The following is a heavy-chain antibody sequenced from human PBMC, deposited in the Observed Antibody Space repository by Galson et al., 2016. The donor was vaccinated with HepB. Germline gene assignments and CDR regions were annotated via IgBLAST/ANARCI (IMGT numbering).Heavy chain of an antibody. CDR2: IYYRGTT. D-gene: IGHD1-26*01. CDR1: GGSISSYY. V-gene: IGHV4-59*08. CDR3: ASHSTIVGAAYFQH. J-gene: IGHJ1*01. Sequence: LSLTCTVSGGSISSYYWSWIRQPPGKGLQWIGYIYYRGTTNYNPSLKSRVTISLDTSKNHFSLRLSSLTAADTAVYYCASHSTIVGAAYFQHWGQGTLVTVSS.